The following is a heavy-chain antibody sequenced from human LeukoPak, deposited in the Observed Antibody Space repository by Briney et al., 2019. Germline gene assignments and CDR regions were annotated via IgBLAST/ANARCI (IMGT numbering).Heavy chain of an antibody. Sequence: ASVKVSCKASGYIFTTYAMNWVRQAPGQGLEWMGWISAYNGNTNYAQKLQGRVTMTTDTSTSTAYMELRSLRSDDTAVYYCARDGGSYPHWFDPWGQGTLVTVSS. D-gene: IGHD1-26*01. CDR1: GYIFTTYA. V-gene: IGHV1-18*01. CDR2: ISAYNGNT. CDR3: ARDGGSYPHWFDP. J-gene: IGHJ5*02.